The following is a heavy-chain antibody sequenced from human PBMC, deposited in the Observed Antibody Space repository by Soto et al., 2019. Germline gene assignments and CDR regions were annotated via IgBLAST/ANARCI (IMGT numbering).Heavy chain of an antibody. Sequence: SPRLASAASGFTFSSYGMHGVRQAPGKGLEWVAVIWYDGSNKYYADSVKGRFTISRDNSKNTLYLQMNSLRAEDTAVYYCARELTDSSGPGPFDYWGQGTLVTVSS. V-gene: IGHV3-33*01. J-gene: IGHJ4*02. CDR3: ARELTDSSGPGPFDY. CDR1: GFTFSSYG. D-gene: IGHD3-22*01. CDR2: IWYDGSNK.